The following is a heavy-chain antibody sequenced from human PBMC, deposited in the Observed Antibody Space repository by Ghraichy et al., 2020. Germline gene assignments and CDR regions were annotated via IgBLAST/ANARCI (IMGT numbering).Heavy chain of an antibody. J-gene: IGHJ3*02. CDR1: GGSFSGYY. D-gene: IGHD2-2*01. CDR3: ARAEGYCSSTSCYWDDAFDI. Sequence: SETLSLTCAVYGGSFSGYYWSWIRQPPGKGLEWIGEINHSGSTNYNPSLKSRVTISVDTSKNQFSLKLSSVTAADTAVYYCARAEGYCSSTSCYWDDAFDIWGKGTMVTVSS. V-gene: IGHV4-34*01. CDR2: INHSGST.